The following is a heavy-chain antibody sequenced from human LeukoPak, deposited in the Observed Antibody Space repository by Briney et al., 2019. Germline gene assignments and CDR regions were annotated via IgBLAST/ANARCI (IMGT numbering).Heavy chain of an antibody. CDR3: ARATSCQEVIAY. CDR1: GYTFTGYY. CDR2: INPNSGGT. V-gene: IGHV1-2*04. Sequence: ASVKVSCKASGYTFTGYYMHWVRQAPGQGLEWMGWINPNSGGTNYAQKFQGWVTMTRDTSISTAYMELSRLRSDDTAVYYCARATSCQEVIAYWGAGDLVTASP. D-gene: IGHD2/OR15-2a*01. J-gene: IGHJ4*01.